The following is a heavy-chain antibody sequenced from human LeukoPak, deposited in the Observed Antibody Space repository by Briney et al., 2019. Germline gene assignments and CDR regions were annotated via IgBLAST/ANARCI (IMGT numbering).Heavy chain of an antibody. CDR3: ARRGGSSSRRSPIDY. CDR2: IKQDGSQR. CDR1: GFTLSDYW. V-gene: IGHV3-7*01. Sequence: PGGSLRLSCTASGFTLSDYWMTWVRQAPGKGPEWVANIKQDGSQRYYVDSVRGRFTISRDNAKNSLFLQMNGLRAEDTAVYYCARRGGSSSRRSPIDYWGQGTLVTVSP. J-gene: IGHJ4*02. D-gene: IGHD6-6*01.